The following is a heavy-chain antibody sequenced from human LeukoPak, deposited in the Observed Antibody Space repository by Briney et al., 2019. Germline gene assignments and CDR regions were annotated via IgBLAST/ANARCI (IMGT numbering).Heavy chain of an antibody. D-gene: IGHD2-15*01. J-gene: IGHJ4*02. Sequence: GGSLRLSCAASGFTFSSYAMSWVRQAPGKGLDWFSAISGSGGSTYYADSVEGRFTISRQDSNNALHLQLNSLRAEDTAIYYCARDCCSGGGPLDIWGQGTLVTVSS. CDR3: ARDCCSGGGPLDI. CDR1: GFTFSSYA. CDR2: ISGSGGST. V-gene: IGHV3-23*01.